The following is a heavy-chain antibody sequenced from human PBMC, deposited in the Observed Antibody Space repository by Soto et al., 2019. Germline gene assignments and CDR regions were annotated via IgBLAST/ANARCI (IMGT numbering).Heavy chain of an antibody. CDR2: ISYDGSNK. V-gene: IGHV3-30-3*01. J-gene: IGHJ6*02. CDR1: GFTFSSYA. CDR3: ARSPTFSYYYGMDV. D-gene: IGHD3-3*02. Sequence: QVQLVESGGGVVQPGRSLRLSCAASGFTFSSYAMHWVRKAPGKGLEWVAVISYDGSNKYYADSVKGRFTISRDNSKNTLYLQMNSLRAEDTAVYYCARSPTFSYYYGMDVWGQGTTVTVSS.